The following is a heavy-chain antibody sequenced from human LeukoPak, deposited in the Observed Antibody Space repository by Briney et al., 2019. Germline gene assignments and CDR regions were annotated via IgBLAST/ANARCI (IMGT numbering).Heavy chain of an antibody. D-gene: IGHD3-22*01. V-gene: IGHV3-74*01. CDR1: GFTFSSYW. Sequence: GGSLRLSCAASGFTFSSYWMHWVRQAPGKGLVWVSRINSDGSSTSYADSVKGRFTISRDNAKNTLYLQVNSLRAEDTAVYYCARDNDPYYYDSSGYLDYWGQGTLVTVSS. J-gene: IGHJ4*02. CDR3: ARDNDPYYYDSSGYLDY. CDR2: INSDGSST.